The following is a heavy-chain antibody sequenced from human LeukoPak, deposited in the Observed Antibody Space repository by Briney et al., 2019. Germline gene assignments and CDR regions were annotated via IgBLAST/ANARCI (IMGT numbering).Heavy chain of an antibody. Sequence: PSQTLSLTCTVSGGSISSGSYYWSWIRQPAGKGLEWIGRIYTSGSTNYNPSLKSRVTISVDTSKNQFSLKLSSVTAADTAVYYCARGVTGTTSWFDPWGQGTLVTVSS. CDR3: ARGVTGTTSWFDP. CDR2: IYTSGST. V-gene: IGHV4-61*02. J-gene: IGHJ5*02. CDR1: GGSISSGSYY. D-gene: IGHD1-20*01.